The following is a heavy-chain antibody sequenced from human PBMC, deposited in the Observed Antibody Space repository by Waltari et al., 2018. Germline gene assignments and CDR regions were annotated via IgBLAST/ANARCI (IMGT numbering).Heavy chain of an antibody. Sequence: EVLLVESGGSLVQHGGSLSLSCAASGFRFSSYEMNWVRQAPGKGLEWLSYISSSGQTIYYRDSVKGRFTISRDNAENSLFLQMSSLRVEDSAVYYCAREPRFRQSGMDVWGQGTTVTVSS. CDR2: ISSSGQTI. V-gene: IGHV3-48*03. D-gene: IGHD2-21*01. J-gene: IGHJ6*02. CDR3: AREPRFRQSGMDV. CDR1: GFRFSSYE.